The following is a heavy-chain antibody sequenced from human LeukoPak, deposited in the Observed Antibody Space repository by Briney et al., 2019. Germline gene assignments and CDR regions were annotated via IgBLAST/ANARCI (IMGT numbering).Heavy chain of an antibody. CDR2: IYYSGST. Sequence: SETLSLTCTVSGGSISSYYWSWIRQPPGRGLEWIGYIYYSGSTNYNPSLKSRVTISVDTSKNQFSLKLSSVTAADTAVYYCARHGGSSGSPLDYWGQGTLVTVSS. V-gene: IGHV4-59*08. J-gene: IGHJ4*02. CDR3: ARHGGSSGSPLDY. D-gene: IGHD6-19*01. CDR1: GGSISSYY.